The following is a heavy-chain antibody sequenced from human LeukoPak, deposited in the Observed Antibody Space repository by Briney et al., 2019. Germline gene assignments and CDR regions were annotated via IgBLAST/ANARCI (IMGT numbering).Heavy chain of an antibody. V-gene: IGHV3-21*01. Sequence: GGSLRLSCAASGFTFSSYSMNWVRQALGKGLEWVSSISSSSSYIYYADSVKGRFTISRDNAKNSLYLQMNSLRAEDTAVYYCARQVATISGFDPWGQGTLVTVSS. CDR3: ARQVATISGFDP. D-gene: IGHD5-12*01. CDR2: ISSSSSYI. CDR1: GFTFSSYS. J-gene: IGHJ5*02.